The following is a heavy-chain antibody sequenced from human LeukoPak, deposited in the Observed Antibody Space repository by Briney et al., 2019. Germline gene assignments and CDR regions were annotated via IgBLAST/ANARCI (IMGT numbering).Heavy chain of an antibody. J-gene: IGHJ4*02. D-gene: IGHD4-17*01. Sequence: TGGSLRLSCAASGFTFSTFAMIWVRQPPGKGLEWVGRIKSKTDGGTTDYAAPVKGRFTISRDDSKNTLYLQMNSLKTEDTAVYYCTTDAWDDYGIYYWGQGTLVTVSS. CDR3: TTDAWDDYGIYY. V-gene: IGHV3-15*01. CDR2: IKSKTDGGTT. CDR1: GFTFSTFA.